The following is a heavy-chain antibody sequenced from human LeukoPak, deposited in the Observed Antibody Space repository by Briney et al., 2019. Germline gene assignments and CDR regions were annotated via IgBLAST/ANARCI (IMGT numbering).Heavy chain of an antibody. Sequence: GGALRLSCAASGFTVSSNYMSWVRQAPGKGLEWVSVIYSGGSTYYADSVKGQFPISRAHSKTTLYLQMNSLRAEHTAVYYCASGAGVYSGSYSTFDYWGQGTLVTVSS. V-gene: IGHV3-53*01. J-gene: IGHJ4*02. CDR3: ASGAGVYSGSYSTFDY. CDR1: GFTVSSNY. CDR2: IYSGGST. D-gene: IGHD1-26*01.